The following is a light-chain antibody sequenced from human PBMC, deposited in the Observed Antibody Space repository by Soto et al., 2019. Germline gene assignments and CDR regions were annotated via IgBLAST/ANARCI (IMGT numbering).Light chain of an antibody. CDR1: QSISSW. Sequence: DIQMTQSPSTLSASVRDRVTITCRASQSISSWLAWYQQKPGKAPKLLIYDASSLESGVPSRFSGSGSGTEFTLTISSLQPDDFATYYCQHGYTFGQGTKLEIK. J-gene: IGKJ2*01. CDR3: QHGYT. CDR2: DAS. V-gene: IGKV1-5*01.